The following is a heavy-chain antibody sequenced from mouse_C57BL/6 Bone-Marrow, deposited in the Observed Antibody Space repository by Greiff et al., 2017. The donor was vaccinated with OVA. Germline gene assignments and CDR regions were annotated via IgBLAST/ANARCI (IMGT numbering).Heavy chain of an antibody. D-gene: IGHD1-1*01. J-gene: IGHJ4*01. CDR1: GYAFSSSW. CDR2: IYPGDGDT. CDR3: ARYGTTVVATGWTRAMDY. Sequence: VQLQQSGPELVKPGASVKISCKASGYAFSSSWMNWVKQRPGKGLEWIGRIYPGDGDTNYNGKFKGKATLTADKSSSTACMQLSSLTSEDSAVYFCARYGTTVVATGWTRAMDYWGQGTSVTVSS. V-gene: IGHV1-82*01.